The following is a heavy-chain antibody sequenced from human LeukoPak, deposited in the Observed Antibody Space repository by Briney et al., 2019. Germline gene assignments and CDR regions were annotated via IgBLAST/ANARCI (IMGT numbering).Heavy chain of an antibody. V-gene: IGHV4-34*01. CDR3: ARGRGWYAH. J-gene: IGHJ5*02. Sequence: SETLSLTCAVYGGSFSGYYWSWIRQLPGKGLEWIGEINHSGSTNYNPSLKSRVTISVDTSKNQFSLKLSSVTAADTAVYYCARGRGWYAHWGQGTLVTVSS. CDR2: INHSGST. CDR1: GGSFSGYY.